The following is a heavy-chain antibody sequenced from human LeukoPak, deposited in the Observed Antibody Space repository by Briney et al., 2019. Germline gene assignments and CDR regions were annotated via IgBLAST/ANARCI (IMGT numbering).Heavy chain of an antibody. D-gene: IGHD3-10*01. Sequence: GGSLRLSCAASGFTFSGFAMSWVRQAPGKGLEWVSVISDSGGDKNYADSVKGRFTISRDNSKNTLYLQMNSLRAEDTAIYYCAKGPAVTMLILAPDNWFDPWGQGTLVTVSS. CDR3: AKGPAVTMLILAPDNWFDP. J-gene: IGHJ5*02. CDR1: GFTFSGFA. V-gene: IGHV3-23*01. CDR2: ISDSGGDK.